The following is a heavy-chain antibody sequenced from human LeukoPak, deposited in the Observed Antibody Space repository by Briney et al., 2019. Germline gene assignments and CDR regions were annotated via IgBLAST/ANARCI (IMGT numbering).Heavy chain of an antibody. V-gene: IGHV3-7*01. D-gene: IGHD3-10*01. CDR1: GFTFSSYW. CDR2: IKQDGSEK. CDR3: ARDSLGMVEYYFDY. Sequence: GGSLRLSCAASGFTFSSYWMSWVRQAPGKGLEGVANIKQDGSEKYYVDSVKGRFTISRDNAKNSLYLQMNSLRAEDTAVYYCARDSLGMVEYYFDYWGQGTLVTVSS. J-gene: IGHJ4*02.